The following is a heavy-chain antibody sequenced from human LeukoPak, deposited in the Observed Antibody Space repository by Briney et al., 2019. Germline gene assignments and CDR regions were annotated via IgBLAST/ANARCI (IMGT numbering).Heavy chain of an antibody. V-gene: IGHV4-61*01. D-gene: IGHD3/OR15-3a*01. CDR2: IYYSGST. CDR1: GGSVSSGSYY. J-gene: IGHJ4*02. Sequence: SETLSLTCTVSGGSVSSGSYYWSWIRQPPGKGLEWIGYIYYSGSTNYNPSLKSRVTISVDTSKNQFSLKLSSVTAADTAVYYCARGRGTGSYFYDWGQGTLVTVSS. CDR3: ARGRGTGSYFYD.